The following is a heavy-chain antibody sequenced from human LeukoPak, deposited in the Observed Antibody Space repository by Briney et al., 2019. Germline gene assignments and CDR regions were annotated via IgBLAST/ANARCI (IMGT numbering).Heavy chain of an antibody. D-gene: IGHD5-18*01. CDR1: GYTFSTYW. CDR2: IDPSDSYT. J-gene: IGHJ2*01. CDR3: AKSSGYATFDWYFDL. Sequence: GESLKISCKGSGYTFSTYWINWVRQMPGKGLEWMGKIDPSDSYTYYSPSFQGHVIISADKSISTAYLQWSSLKASDTAMYYCAKSSGYATFDWYFDLWGRGTLVTVSS. V-gene: IGHV5-10-1*01.